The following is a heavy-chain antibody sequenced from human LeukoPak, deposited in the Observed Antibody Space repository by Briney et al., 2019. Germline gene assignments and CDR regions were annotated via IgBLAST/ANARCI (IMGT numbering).Heavy chain of an antibody. CDR3: ASLYSSSWSYYGMDV. J-gene: IGHJ6*04. V-gene: IGHV3-23*01. Sequence: PGGSLRLSCAASGFTFSSYAMSWVRQAPGKGLEWVSANSGSGSSTYYADSVKGRFTISRDNSKNTLYLQMNSLRAEDTAVYYCASLYSSSWSYYGMDVWGKGTTVTVSS. D-gene: IGHD6-13*01. CDR2: NSGSGSST. CDR1: GFTFSSYA.